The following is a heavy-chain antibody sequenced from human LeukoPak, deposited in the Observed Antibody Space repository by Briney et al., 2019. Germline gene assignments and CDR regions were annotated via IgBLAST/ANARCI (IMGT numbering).Heavy chain of an antibody. CDR3: AKDRSSLAREYFDY. J-gene: IGHJ4*02. CDR2: ITSSGDDI. D-gene: IGHD6-6*01. Sequence: GGSLRLSCAASGFTFSDYYMSWIRQAPGKGLEWVAYITSSGDDIYYADSVKGRFTISRDNSRNTLYVQMNSLRAEDTAVYYCAKDRSSLAREYFDYWGQGSLVTVSS. CDR1: GFTFSDYY. V-gene: IGHV3-11*01.